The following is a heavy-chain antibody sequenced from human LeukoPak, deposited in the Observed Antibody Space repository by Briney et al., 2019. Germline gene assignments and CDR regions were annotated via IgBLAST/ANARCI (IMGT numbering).Heavy chain of an antibody. CDR1: GFTFSSYG. V-gene: IGHV3-33*01. D-gene: IGHD2-2*01. CDR2: IWYDGSNK. Sequence: GWSLRLSCAASGFTFSSYGMHWVRQAPGKGLEWVAVIWYDGSNKYYADSVKGRFTISRDNSKNTLYLQMNSLRAEDTAVYYCARGFPDIVVVPAAMYFDYWGQGTLVTVSS. CDR3: ARGFPDIVVVPAAMYFDY. J-gene: IGHJ4*02.